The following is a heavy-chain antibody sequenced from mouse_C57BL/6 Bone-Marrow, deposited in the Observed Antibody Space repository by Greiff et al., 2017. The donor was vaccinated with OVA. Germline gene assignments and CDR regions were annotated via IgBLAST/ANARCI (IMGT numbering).Heavy chain of an antibody. V-gene: IGHV5-2*01. CDR3: ARQRGNYWYFDV. D-gene: IGHD2-1*01. CDR1: EYEFPSHD. Sequence: EVKLMESGGGLVQPGESLKLSCESTEYEFPSHDMSWVRKTPEKRLELVAAINSDGGSTYYPDTMERRFIISRDNTKKTLYLQMSSLRSEDTALYYCARQRGNYWYFDVWGTGTTVTVSS. J-gene: IGHJ1*03. CDR2: INSDGGST.